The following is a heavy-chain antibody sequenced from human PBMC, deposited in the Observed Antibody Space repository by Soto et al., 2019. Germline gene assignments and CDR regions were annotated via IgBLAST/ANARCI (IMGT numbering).Heavy chain of an antibody. V-gene: IGHV3-7*01. CDR2: IKPDGSEQ. Sequence: GGSLRLSCAASEFTFGKYYMTWVRQAPGKGPEWVASIKPDGSEQYYVDSVKGRFTISRDNANNSLYLQMNSLRAEDTAVYFCARGNWNYYYGFDVWGQGTTVTVSS. D-gene: IGHD1-20*01. CDR1: EFTFGKYY. J-gene: IGHJ6*02. CDR3: ARGNWNYYYGFDV.